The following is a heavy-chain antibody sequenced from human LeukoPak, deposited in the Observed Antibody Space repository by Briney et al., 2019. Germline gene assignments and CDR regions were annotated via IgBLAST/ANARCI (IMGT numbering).Heavy chain of an antibody. Sequence: GGSLRLSCAASGFTFTSIAMSWVRQAPGRGLDWVSTISGTGDTYYADSVKGRFTFSRDNSKNTLYLQMSSLRAEDTAVYYCARELGGDQIAVAGTGPFDYWGQGTLVTVSS. J-gene: IGHJ4*02. CDR2: ISGTGDT. D-gene: IGHD6-19*01. V-gene: IGHV3-23*01. CDR1: GFTFTSIA. CDR3: ARELGGDQIAVAGTGPFDY.